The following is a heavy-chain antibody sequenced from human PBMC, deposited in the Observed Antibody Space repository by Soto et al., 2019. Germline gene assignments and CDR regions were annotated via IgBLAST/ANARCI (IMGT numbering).Heavy chain of an antibody. V-gene: IGHV3-30-3*01. J-gene: IGHJ5*02. Sequence: QVQLVESGGGVVQPGRSLRLSCAASGFTFRSYAMHWVRQAPGKGLEWVATISYNENKRYYTDSVKGRFTISRDNSKTXXYLQVISLTTEETAVYYCARAMDTAMASKDNWFDPWGQGTLVTVSS. CDR2: ISYNENKR. CDR1: GFTFRSYA. D-gene: IGHD5-18*01. CDR3: ARAMDTAMASKDNWFDP.